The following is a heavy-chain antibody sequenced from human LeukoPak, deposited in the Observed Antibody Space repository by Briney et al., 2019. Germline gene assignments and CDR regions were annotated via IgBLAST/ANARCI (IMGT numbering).Heavy chain of an antibody. Sequence: GGSLRLSCAASGFTFSSYSMNWVRQAPGKGLEWVSSISSSSSYIYYADSVKGRFTISRDNAKNSLYLQMNSLRAEDTAVYYCARAYYYDSSGYPTTDIWGQGTMVTVSS. J-gene: IGHJ3*02. CDR1: GFTFSSYS. CDR3: ARAYYYDSSGYPTTDI. CDR2: ISSSSSYI. V-gene: IGHV3-21*01. D-gene: IGHD3-22*01.